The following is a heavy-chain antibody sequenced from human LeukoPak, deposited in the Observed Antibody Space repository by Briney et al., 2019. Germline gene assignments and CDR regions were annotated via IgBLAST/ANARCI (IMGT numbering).Heavy chain of an antibody. D-gene: IGHD3-10*01. CDR1: GFTFSSYV. J-gene: IGHJ4*02. CDR2: ISGSGGST. CDR3: AKGRGYYGSGSLIDY. Sequence: GGSLRLSCAVSGFTFSSYVMSWVRQAPGKGLEWVSAISGSGGSTYYADSVKGRFTISRDNSKNTLYLQMNSLRAEDTAVYYCAKGRGYYGSGSLIDYWGQGTLVTVSS. V-gene: IGHV3-23*01.